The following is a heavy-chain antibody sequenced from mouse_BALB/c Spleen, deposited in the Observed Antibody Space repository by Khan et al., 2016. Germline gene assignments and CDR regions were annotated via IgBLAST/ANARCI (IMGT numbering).Heavy chain of an antibody. D-gene: IGHD2-10*01. Sequence: VQLQQPGPELVKPGASMKISCKASGYSFTGYTINWVQQSHGKNLEWIGLINPHTGGTIYNQKFKGKATLTVDKSSSTAYMELLSLTSEDSAVXYCARSYKEPWFAYWGQGTLVTVSA. CDR2: INPHTGGT. CDR1: GYSFTGYT. CDR3: ARSYKEPWFAY. V-gene: IGHV1-18*01. J-gene: IGHJ3*01.